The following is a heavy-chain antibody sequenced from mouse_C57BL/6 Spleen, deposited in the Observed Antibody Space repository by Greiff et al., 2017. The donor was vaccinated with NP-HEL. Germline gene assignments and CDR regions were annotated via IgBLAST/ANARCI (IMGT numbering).Heavy chain of an antibody. J-gene: IGHJ2*01. D-gene: IGHD2-5*01. CDR1: GHTFTSYW. V-gene: IGHV1-64*01. CDR3: ARAYYSNSHFDY. CDR2: IHPNSGST. Sequence: QVQLQQPGAELVKPGASVKLSCKASGHTFTSYWMHWVKQRPGQGLEWIGMIHPNSGSTNYNEKFKSKATLTVDKSSSTAYMQLSSLTSEDSAVYYCARAYYSNSHFDYWGQGTTLTVSS.